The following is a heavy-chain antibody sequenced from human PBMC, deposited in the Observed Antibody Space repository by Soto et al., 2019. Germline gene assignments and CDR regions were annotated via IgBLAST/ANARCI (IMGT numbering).Heavy chain of an antibody. J-gene: IGHJ4*02. D-gene: IGHD5-18*01. Sequence: PSETLSLTCTVSGGSISSYYWSWIRQPPGKGLGWIGYIYYSGSTNYNPSLKSRVTISVDTSKNQFSLKLSSVTAADTAVYYCARRYGSWFDYWGQGTLVTVSS. CDR2: IYYSGST. V-gene: IGHV4-59*08. CDR3: ARRYGSWFDY. CDR1: GGSISSYY.